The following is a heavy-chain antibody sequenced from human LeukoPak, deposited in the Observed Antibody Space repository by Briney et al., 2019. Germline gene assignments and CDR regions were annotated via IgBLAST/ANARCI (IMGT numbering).Heavy chain of an antibody. V-gene: IGHV4-34*01. D-gene: IGHD1-7*01. CDR2: INHSGST. CDR3: ARGPGELRKNWFDP. J-gene: IGHJ5*02. CDR1: GGSFSGYY. Sequence: PSETLSLTCAVYGGSFSGYYCTWIRQPPGKGLEWIGEINHSGSTNYNPPLKSRVTISLDTSKNQFSLKLSSVTAADTAVYYCARGPGELRKNWFDPWGQGTLVTVSS.